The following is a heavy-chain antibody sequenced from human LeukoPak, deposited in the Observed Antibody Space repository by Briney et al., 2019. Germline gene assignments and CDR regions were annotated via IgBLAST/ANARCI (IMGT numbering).Heavy chain of an antibody. CDR3: AREVIRRPFLFYFDT. Sequence: PSQTLSLTCTVFGDSISSGTYYWSWIRQPAGKGLEWIGRIYTSGNTNYNPSLKSRVTMSVDTSKNQFSLKLSSVTAADTAVYYCAREVIRRPFLFYFDTWGQGALVTVSS. D-gene: IGHD2/OR15-2a*01. V-gene: IGHV4-61*02. CDR1: GDSISSGTYY. J-gene: IGHJ4*02. CDR2: IYTSGNT.